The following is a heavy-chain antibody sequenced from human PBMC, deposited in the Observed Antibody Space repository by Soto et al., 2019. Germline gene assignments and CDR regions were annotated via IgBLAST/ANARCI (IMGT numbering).Heavy chain of an antibody. Sequence: GGSLRLSCAASGFTVSSNYMSWVRQAPGKGLEWVSVIYSGGSTYYADSVKGRFTISRDNSKNTLYLQMNSLRAEDTAVYYCACTQLRFTSITKRENDAFDIWGQGTMVTVSS. V-gene: IGHV3-66*01. CDR2: IYSGGST. D-gene: IGHD3-3*01. CDR1: GFTVSSNY. CDR3: ACTQLRFTSITKRENDAFDI. J-gene: IGHJ3*02.